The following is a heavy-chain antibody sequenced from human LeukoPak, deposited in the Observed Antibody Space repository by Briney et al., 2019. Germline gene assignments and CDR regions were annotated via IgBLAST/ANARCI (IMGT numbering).Heavy chain of an antibody. D-gene: IGHD1-26*01. V-gene: IGHV4-59*01. Sequence: SETLSLTCTVSGGSISSYYWSWIRQPPGKGLEWIGYIYYSGSANYNPSLKSRVTISVDTSRNQFSLKLSSVTAADTAVYYCASVTRSYSGSYPYYYYYMDVWGKGTTVTVSS. CDR3: ASVTRSYSGSYPYYYYYMDV. CDR1: GGSISSYY. CDR2: IYYSGSA. J-gene: IGHJ6*03.